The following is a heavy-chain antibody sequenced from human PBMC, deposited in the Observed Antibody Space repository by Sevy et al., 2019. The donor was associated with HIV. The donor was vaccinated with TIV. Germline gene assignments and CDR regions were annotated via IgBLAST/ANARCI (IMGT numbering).Heavy chain of an antibody. CDR3: AKADSSGYYHYYYYMDV. J-gene: IGHJ6*03. Sequence: GGSLRLSCAASGFTFSSYAMSWVRQAPGKGLEWVSAISGSGGSTYYADSVKGRFTISRDNSKNTLYLQMNSLRAEDTAVYYCAKADSSGYYHYYYYMDVWGKGTTVTVSS. V-gene: IGHV3-23*01. D-gene: IGHD3-22*01. CDR1: GFTFSSYA. CDR2: ISGSGGST.